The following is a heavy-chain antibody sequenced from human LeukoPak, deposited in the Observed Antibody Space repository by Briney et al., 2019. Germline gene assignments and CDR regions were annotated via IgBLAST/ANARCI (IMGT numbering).Heavy chain of an antibody. J-gene: IGHJ4*02. V-gene: IGHV4-39*07. CDR1: GGSISSSSYY. CDR3: ARDVRPYDILTGYYGSHFDY. Sequence: SETLSLTCTVSGGSISSSSYYWGWIRQPPGKGLEWIGSIYYSGSTYYNPSLKSRVTISVDTSKNQFSLKLSSVTAADTAVYYCARDVRPYDILTGYYGSHFDYWGQGTLVTVSS. D-gene: IGHD3-9*01. CDR2: IYYSGST.